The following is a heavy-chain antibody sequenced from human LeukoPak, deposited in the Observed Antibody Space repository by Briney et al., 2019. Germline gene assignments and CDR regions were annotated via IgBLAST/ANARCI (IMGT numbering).Heavy chain of an antibody. CDR3: ARDLLLWFGEGPLGGMDV. CDR2: ISYDGSNK. CDR1: GFTFSSYN. J-gene: IGHJ6*02. V-gene: IGHV3-30-3*01. Sequence: PGGSLRLSCAASGFTFSSYNMDWVRQAPGKGLEWVAVISYDGSNKYYADSVKGRFTISRGNSKNTLYLQMNSLRAEDTAVYYCARDLLLWFGEGPLGGMDVWGQGTTVTVSS. D-gene: IGHD3-10*01.